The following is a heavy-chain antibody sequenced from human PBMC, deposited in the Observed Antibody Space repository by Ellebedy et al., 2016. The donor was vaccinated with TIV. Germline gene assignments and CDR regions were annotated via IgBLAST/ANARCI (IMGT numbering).Heavy chain of an antibody. CDR2: IKQDAVEK. D-gene: IGHD4/OR15-4a*01. CDR1: GFSFSSYW. J-gene: IGHJ6*02. CDR3: ARGAYGMVRYGIDV. Sequence: GESLKISCAASGFSFSSYWMSWVRQAPGKGLEWVANIKQDAVEKYSVDSVEGRFTISRDNAENSLYLQMNSLSDEDTAVYYGARGAYGMVRYGIDVWGQGTTVTVSS. V-gene: IGHV3-7*01.